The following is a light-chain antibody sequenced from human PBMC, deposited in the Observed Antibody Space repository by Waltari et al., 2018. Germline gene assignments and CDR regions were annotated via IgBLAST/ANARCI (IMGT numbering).Light chain of an antibody. V-gene: IGLV3-1*01. CDR3: QALGTGAWV. CDR2: QDT. J-gene: IGLJ3*02. CDR1: ILGNKY. Sequence: SYELTQPPSVSVSPGQTASITCSGDILGNKYASWYQQKPGQSPLLVIYQDTKRPSEIPERFSGAKSPNAATLTITGTQAMDEADYYCQALGTGAWVFGGGTKLTVL.